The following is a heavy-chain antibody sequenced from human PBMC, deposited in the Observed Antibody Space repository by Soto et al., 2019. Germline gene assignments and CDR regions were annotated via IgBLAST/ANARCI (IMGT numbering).Heavy chain of an antibody. V-gene: IGHV4-4*02. Sequence: QVQLQESGPGLVKPSGTLSLTCAVSGGSISSSNWWSWVRQPPGKGLEWIGEIYHSGSTNYNPSLKSRVTISVDTSKNQFSLKLSSVTAADAAVYYCARVVGGYYYGMDGWGQGTTVTVSS. D-gene: IGHD2-2*01. CDR1: GGSISSSNW. J-gene: IGHJ6*02. CDR3: ARVVGGYYYGMDG. CDR2: IYHSGST.